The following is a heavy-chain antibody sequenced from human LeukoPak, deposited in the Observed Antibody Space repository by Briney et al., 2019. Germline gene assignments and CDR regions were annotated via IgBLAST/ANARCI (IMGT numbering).Heavy chain of an antibody. V-gene: IGHV1-8*01. Sequence: ASVKVSCKASGYPLSNYDINWLRQATGKGLEWMGWMNPKSGNTGYVQKFQGRVIMTRDTSISTAYMELSSLTSEDTAVYFCARDRVGVGGNGYENWGQGTLVTVSS. CDR2: MNPKSGNT. CDR1: GYPLSNYD. J-gene: IGHJ4*02. D-gene: IGHD5-24*01. CDR3: ARDRVGVGGNGYEN.